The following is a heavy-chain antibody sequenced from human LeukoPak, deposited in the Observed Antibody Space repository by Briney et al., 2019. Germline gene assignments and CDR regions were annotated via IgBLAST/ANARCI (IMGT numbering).Heavy chain of an antibody. Sequence: GASVKVSCKASGGTFSSYPISWVRQAPGQGLEWMGRIIPILGIANYAQKFQGRVTITADKSTNTAYMELSSLRSEDTAVYYCARDLKAIQKVGAIQSGAFDIWGQGTMVTVSS. D-gene: IGHD1-26*01. J-gene: IGHJ3*02. CDR1: GGTFSSYP. CDR2: IIPILGIA. V-gene: IGHV1-69*04. CDR3: ARDLKAIQKVGAIQSGAFDI.